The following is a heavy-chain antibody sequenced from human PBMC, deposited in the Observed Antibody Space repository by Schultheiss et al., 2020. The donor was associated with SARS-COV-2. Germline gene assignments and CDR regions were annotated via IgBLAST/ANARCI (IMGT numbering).Heavy chain of an antibody. CDR2: ISYDGSNK. CDR1: GFTFSSYG. J-gene: IGHJ4*02. Sequence: GGSLRLSCAASGFTFSSYGMHWVRQAPGKGLEWVAVISYDGSNKYYADSVKGRFTISRDNAKNSLYLQMNSLRAEDTAVYYCARDQNSGRSPVDYWGQGNRVTVAS. V-gene: IGHV3-30*03. CDR3: ARDQNSGRSPVDY. D-gene: IGHD5-12*01.